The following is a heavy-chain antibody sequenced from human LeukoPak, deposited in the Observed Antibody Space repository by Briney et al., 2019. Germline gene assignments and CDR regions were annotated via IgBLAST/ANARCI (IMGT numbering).Heavy chain of an antibody. CDR1: GYTFTSYG. V-gene: IGHV1-18*01. D-gene: IGHD5-12*01. CDR2: ISAYNGNT. CDR3: AREPWWLPSRENDAFDR. J-gene: IGHJ3*02. Sequence: ASVKVSCKASGYTFTSYGISWVRQAPGQGLAGMGWISAYNGNTNYAQKLQGRVTMTTDTSTSTAYMELRSLRSDDTAVYYCAREPWWLPSRENDAFDRWGLGTMVTVSS.